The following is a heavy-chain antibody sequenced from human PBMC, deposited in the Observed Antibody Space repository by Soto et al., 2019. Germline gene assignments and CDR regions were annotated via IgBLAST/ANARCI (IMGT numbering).Heavy chain of an antibody. Sequence: EVQLLESGGGWLQPGGSLRLSCAASGFTFSSYAMNWVRQAPGKGLEWVSGITGSGAGSYYSDSVKGRFTISRDNSKNTVLLQINRLRAGEPAVLYCAKAYSNSWPNDWFDPWGQGTLVTVSS. CDR3: AKAYSNSWPNDWFDP. D-gene: IGHD6-13*01. CDR2: ITGSGAGS. CDR1: GFTFSSYA. J-gene: IGHJ5*02. V-gene: IGHV3-23*01.